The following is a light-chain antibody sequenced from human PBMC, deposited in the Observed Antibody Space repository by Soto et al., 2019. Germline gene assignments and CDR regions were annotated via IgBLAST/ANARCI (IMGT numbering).Light chain of an antibody. Sequence: DIQMTQSPSSVSASVGDRVTITCRASQGIITYLAWYQQKPGEAPKLLISAASSLQSWVPSRFSGGGSGTDFTLTINSLQPEDVATYYCQQTKTFPFTFGGGTKVEIK. V-gene: IGKV1-12*02. CDR3: QQTKTFPFT. CDR2: AAS. J-gene: IGKJ4*01. CDR1: QGIITY.